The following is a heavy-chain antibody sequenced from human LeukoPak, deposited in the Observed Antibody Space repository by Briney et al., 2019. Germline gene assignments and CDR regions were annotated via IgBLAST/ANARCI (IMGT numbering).Heavy chain of an antibody. D-gene: IGHD5-12*01. CDR1: GFTFSSYG. J-gene: IGHJ4*02. CDR3: ASLDDSGYDTSY. CDR2: ISYDGSNK. V-gene: IGHV3-30*03. Sequence: GGSLRLSCAASGFTFSSYGMHWVRQAPGKGLEWVAVISYDGSNKYYADSVKGRFTISRDNSKNTLYLQMNSLRAEDTAVYYCASLDDSGYDTSYWGQGTLVTVSS.